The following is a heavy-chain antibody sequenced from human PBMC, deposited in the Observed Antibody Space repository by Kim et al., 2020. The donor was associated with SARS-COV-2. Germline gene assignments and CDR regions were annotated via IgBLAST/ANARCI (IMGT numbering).Heavy chain of an antibody. V-gene: IGHV3-23*01. J-gene: IGHJ4*02. CDR1: GFTFTSYA. CDR3: AKEKPGCCGFDS. Sequence: GGSLRLSCTTSGFTFTSYAMNWVRQAPGKGLEWVATMGTSYDTFYADSVTGRFTISRDISKNTVFLQMNTLRVEDTAVYYFAKEKPGCCGFDSVGQGTLV. CDR2: MGTSYDT. D-gene: IGHD2-21*01.